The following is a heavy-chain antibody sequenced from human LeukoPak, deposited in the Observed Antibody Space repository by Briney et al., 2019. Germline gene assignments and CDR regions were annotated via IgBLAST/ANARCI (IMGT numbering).Heavy chain of an antibody. V-gene: IGHV4-61*02. CDR3: ARDQGSFDP. CDR2: IYTSGST. J-gene: IGHJ5*02. Sequence: SETLSLTCTVSGGSISSSSYYWSWIRQPAGKGLEWIGRIYTSGSTNYNPSLKSRVTISVDTSKNQFSQKLSSVTAADTAVYYCARDQGSFDPWGQGTLVTVSS. CDR1: GGSISSSSYY.